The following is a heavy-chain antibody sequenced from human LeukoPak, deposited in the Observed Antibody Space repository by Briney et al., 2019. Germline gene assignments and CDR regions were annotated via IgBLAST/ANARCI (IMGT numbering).Heavy chain of an antibody. CDR2: MYPGDSDT. J-gene: IGHJ4*02. D-gene: IGHD3-10*01. CDR1: GYTFTNYW. V-gene: IGHV5-51*01. Sequence: GESLKISCRAAGYTFTNYWIGWVRQMPGKGLEWMGIMYPGDSDTRYSPSFQGQVTLSADKSISTAYLQWSSLKASDPAMYYCAASTYGSGAYVGFDSWGQGTLVTVSS. CDR3: AASTYGSGAYVGFDS.